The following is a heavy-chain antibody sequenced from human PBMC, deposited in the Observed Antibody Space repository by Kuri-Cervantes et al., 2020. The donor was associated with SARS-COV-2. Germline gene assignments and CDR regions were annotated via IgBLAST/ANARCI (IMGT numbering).Heavy chain of an antibody. D-gene: IGHD4-17*01. CDR2: ISGSGGST. V-gene: IGHV3-23*01. J-gene: IGHJ2*01. CDR3: ARNPTYGDYPYWYFDL. Sequence: GESLKISCAASGFTFRSYAMSWVRQAPGKGLEWVSAISGSGGSTYYADSVKGRFTISRDNSKNTLYLQMNSLRAEDTAVYYCARNPTYGDYPYWYFDLWGRGTLVTVSS. CDR1: GFTFRSYA.